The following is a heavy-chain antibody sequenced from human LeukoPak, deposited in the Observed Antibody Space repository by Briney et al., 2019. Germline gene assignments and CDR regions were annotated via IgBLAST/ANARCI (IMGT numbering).Heavy chain of an antibody. V-gene: IGHV3-30*03. CDR2: ISYDGSNK. CDR1: GFTFSSYG. Sequence: PGGSLRLSCAASGFTFSSYGMHWVRQAPGTGLEWVALISYDGSNKYYADSVKGRFTISRDNAKNSLYLQMNSLRAEDTAVYYCASPNPLLGYCSSTSCYEVAVWGQGTLVTVSS. CDR3: ASPNPLLGYCSSTSCYEVAV. D-gene: IGHD2-2*01. J-gene: IGHJ4*02.